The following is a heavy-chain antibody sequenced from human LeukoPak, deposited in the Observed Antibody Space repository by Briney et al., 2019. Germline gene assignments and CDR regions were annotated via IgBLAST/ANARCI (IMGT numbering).Heavy chain of an antibody. J-gene: IGHJ6*03. CDR3: ARDKQLDWAHYYYYYMDV. D-gene: IGHD1-1*01. Sequence: ASVKVSCKASGYTFTGYYMHRVRQAPGQGLEWMGWINPNSGGTNYAQKFQGRVTMTTDTSIRTAYMELSRLKSDDTAVYYCARDKQLDWAHYYYYYMDVWGKGTTVTVSS. CDR1: GYTFTGYY. V-gene: IGHV1-2*02. CDR2: INPNSGGT.